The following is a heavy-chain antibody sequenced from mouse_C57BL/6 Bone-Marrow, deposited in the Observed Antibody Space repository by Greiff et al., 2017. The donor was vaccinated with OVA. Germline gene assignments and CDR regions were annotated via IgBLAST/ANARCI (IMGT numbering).Heavy chain of an antibody. J-gene: IGHJ4*01. CDR1: GFTFSSYT. CDR2: ISGGGGNT. V-gene: IGHV5-9*01. CDR3: ARRGGRLYAMDY. Sequence: EVKVVESGGGLVKPGGSLKLSCAASGFTFSSYTMSWVRQTPEKRLEWVATISGGGGNTYYPDSVKGRFTISRDNAKNTLYLQMSSLRSEDTALYYCARRGGRLYAMDYWGQGTSVTVSS. D-gene: IGHD1-1*01.